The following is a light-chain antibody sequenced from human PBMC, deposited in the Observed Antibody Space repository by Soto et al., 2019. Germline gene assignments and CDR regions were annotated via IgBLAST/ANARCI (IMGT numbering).Light chain of an antibody. CDR3: CSFTSSSPYV. J-gene: IGLJ1*01. V-gene: IGLV2-14*01. CDR2: EVS. CDR1: SSDIGDYNY. Sequence: QSVLTQPASVSGSPGQSITISCTGTSSDIGDYNYVSWYQQHPGKAPKLMIYEVSNRTSGVSNRFSGSKSGNTASLTISGLQAGDEADYYCCSFTSSSPYVFGPGTKLTVL.